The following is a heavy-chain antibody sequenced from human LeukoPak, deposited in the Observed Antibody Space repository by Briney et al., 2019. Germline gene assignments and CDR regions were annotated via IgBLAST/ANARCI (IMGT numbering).Heavy chain of an antibody. CDR2: IYYSGRT. CDR1: GVSISDYY. J-gene: IGHJ3*02. V-gene: IGHV4-59*01. CDR3: SRDFRGSVDAFDI. Sequence: NPSETLSLTCTVSGVSISDYYWNWMRQPPGKGLEWIGYIYYSGRTNYNPSLKSRVSISVDTSKNQFSLKLSSVTPADTAVYYCSRDFRGSVDAFDIWGQGTMVAVSS.